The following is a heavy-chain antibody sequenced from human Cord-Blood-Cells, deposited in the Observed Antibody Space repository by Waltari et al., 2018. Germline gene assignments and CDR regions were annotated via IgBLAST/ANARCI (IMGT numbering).Heavy chain of an antibody. J-gene: IGHJ2*01. CDR2: INHCGST. Sequence: QVQLQQWDAGLLKPSETLSLTCAVYGGSFSGYYWRWIRQPPGKGLEWVGEINHCGSTNDNPSLKGRVTISVDTSKNQFSLKLSSVTAADTAVYYCARHVKGIRHWYFDLWGRGTLVTVSS. V-gene: IGHV4-34*01. CDR3: ARHVKGIRHWYFDL. CDR1: GGSFSGYY.